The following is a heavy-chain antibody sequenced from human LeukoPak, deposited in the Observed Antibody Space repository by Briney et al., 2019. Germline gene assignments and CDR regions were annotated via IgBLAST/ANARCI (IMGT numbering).Heavy chain of an antibody. CDR1: GYSFSYYG. V-gene: IGHV3-30*18. CDR2: ISYDGSNK. D-gene: IGHD2-21*02. CDR3: AKASCGFDCYSDY. J-gene: IGHJ4*02. Sequence: SGGSLRFSCAASGYSFSYYGMDWVRQAPGKGLEWVAVISYDGSNKKYADSVKGRFTISRDNSKNTLYLQMNSLRPDDTAVYYCAKASCGFDCYSDYWGQGTLVTVSS.